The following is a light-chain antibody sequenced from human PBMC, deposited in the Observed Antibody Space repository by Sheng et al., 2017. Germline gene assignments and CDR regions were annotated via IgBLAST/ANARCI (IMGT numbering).Light chain of an antibody. J-gene: IGKJ3*01. CDR3: QQFNRYPFT. V-gene: IGKV1-13*02. CDR2: EAV. CDR1: QGISSS. Sequence: AIQLTQFPSSLSASVGDRVTITCRASQGISSSLAWYQQKPGKAPKLLIYEAVPLQSGVPSRFSGSGSGTDFTLTISTLQPEDFATYYCQQFNRYPFTFGPGTKVNLK.